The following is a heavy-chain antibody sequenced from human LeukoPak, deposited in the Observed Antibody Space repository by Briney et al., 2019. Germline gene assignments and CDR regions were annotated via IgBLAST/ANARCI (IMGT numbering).Heavy chain of an antibody. CDR1: GFTFSSYE. J-gene: IGHJ4*02. CDR3: ARGGFWGGYYRRNFDY. CDR2: ISSSGSTI. V-gene: IGHV3-48*03. D-gene: IGHD3-3*01. Sequence: GGSLRLSCAASGFTFSSYEMNWVRQAPGKGLEWVSYISSSGSTIYYADSVKGRFTISRDNAKNSLYLQMNSLRAEDTAVYYCARGGFWGGYYRRNFDYWGQGTLVTVSS.